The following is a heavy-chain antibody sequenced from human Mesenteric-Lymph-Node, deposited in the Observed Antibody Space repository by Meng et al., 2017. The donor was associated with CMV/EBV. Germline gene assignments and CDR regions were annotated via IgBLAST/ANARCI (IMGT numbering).Heavy chain of an antibody. J-gene: IGHJ6*02. D-gene: IGHD6-13*01. CDR1: GFTFSNYV. V-gene: IGHV3-30-3*01. CDR2: ISYDGGNK. CDR3: ASTGQYSSSWYSYYYGMDV. Sequence: GESLKISCAASGFTFSNYVMYWVRQTPGKGLECVAIISYDGGNKYYADSVKGRFTISRDNAKNSLYLQMNSLRAEDTAVYYCASTGQYSSSWYSYYYGMDVWGQGTTVTVSS.